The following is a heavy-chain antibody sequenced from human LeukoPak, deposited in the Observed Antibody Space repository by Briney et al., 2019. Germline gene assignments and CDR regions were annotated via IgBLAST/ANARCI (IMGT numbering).Heavy chain of an antibody. CDR1: GGSISSYY. Sequence: SETLSLTCTVSGGSISSYYWSWIRQPPGKGLEWIGYIYYSGSTNYNPSLKSRVTISVDTSKNQFSLKLRSATAADTAVYYCARALSSNDYGDPGWFDPWGQGTLVTVSS. CDR3: ARALSSNDYGDPGWFDP. D-gene: IGHD4-17*01. V-gene: IGHV4-59*12. J-gene: IGHJ5*02. CDR2: IYYSGST.